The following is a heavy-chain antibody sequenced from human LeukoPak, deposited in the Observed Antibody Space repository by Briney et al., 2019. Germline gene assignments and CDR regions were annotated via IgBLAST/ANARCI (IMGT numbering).Heavy chain of an antibody. CDR3: ASSSHRSSTSCHSPTKETMFDY. D-gene: IGHD2-2*01. V-gene: IGHV1-18*01. J-gene: IGHJ4*02. CDR1: GGTFSSYA. Sequence: GASVKVSCKASGGTFSSYAISWVRQAPGQGLEWMGWISANDGNTDYPQKLQGRVTMTTDTSTSTAYMELSSLRSEDTAVYYCASSSHRSSTSCHSPTKETMFDYWGQGTLVTVSS. CDR2: ISANDGNT.